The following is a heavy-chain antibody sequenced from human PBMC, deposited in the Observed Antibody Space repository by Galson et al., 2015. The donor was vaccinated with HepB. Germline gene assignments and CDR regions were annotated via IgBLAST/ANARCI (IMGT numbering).Heavy chain of an antibody. D-gene: IGHD3-22*01. V-gene: IGHV1-69*13. J-gene: IGHJ4*02. CDR2: IIPIFGSA. Sequence: SVKVSCKASGDTFSNYAITWVRQAPGQGLEWMGGIIPIFGSANYAQKFQGRVTITADESTSTAHMELSSLGSEDTAVYYCASDYYDSSGYFYFHYWGQGTLVTVSS. CDR1: GDTFSNYA. CDR3: ASDYYDSSGYFYFHY.